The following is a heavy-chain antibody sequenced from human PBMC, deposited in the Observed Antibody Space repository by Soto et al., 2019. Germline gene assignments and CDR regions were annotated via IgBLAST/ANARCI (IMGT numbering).Heavy chain of an antibody. CDR1: GGSNNDYY. CDR3: ARSDGRY. CDR2: IYNGGTT. J-gene: IGHJ4*02. V-gene: IGHV4-59*08. Sequence: SETLSLTYTVSGGSNNDYYWSWIRQPPGRGLEWIGYIYNGGTTNYNPSLKSRVTISVDTSKNQFSLKLTSVTAADTAVYYCARSDGRYWGQGTLVTVSS.